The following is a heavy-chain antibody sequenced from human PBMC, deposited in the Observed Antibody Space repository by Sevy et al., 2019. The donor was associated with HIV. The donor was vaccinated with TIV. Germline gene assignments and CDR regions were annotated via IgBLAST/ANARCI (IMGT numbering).Heavy chain of an antibody. J-gene: IGHJ6*02. D-gene: IGHD3-10*01. CDR1: GGSISSYY. V-gene: IGHV4-59*13. CDR2: IDYSGST. Sequence: SETLSLTCTVSGGSISSYYWSWIRQPPGKGLEWIGYIDYSGSTNYNPSLKSRVTVSLDTSKNQFSLKLSSVTAAETDGYYCARDRNYYDSGTYYDGMDVWGQGTTVTVSS. CDR3: ARDRNYYDSGTYYDGMDV.